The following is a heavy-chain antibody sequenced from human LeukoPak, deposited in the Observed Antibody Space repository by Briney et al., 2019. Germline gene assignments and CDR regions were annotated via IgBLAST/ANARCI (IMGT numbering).Heavy chain of an antibody. Sequence: ASVKVSCKASGYTFTSYGISWVRQAPGQGLEWMGWISAYNGNTNYAQKLQGRVTMTTDTSTSTAYMELRSLRSDDTAVYYCASPGYSGYDFRGMYYYYYGMDVWGQGTTVTVSS. CDR1: GYTFTSYG. CDR3: ASPGYSGYDFRGMYYYYYGMDV. V-gene: IGHV1-18*01. D-gene: IGHD5-12*01. CDR2: ISAYNGNT. J-gene: IGHJ6*02.